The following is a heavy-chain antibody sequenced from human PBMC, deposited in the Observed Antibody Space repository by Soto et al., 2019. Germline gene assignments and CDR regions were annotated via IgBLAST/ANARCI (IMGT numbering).Heavy chain of an antibody. CDR1: GGTFSSYA. CDR2: IIPIFGTA. J-gene: IGHJ4*02. CDR3: ASPLKKYSSSYRFDY. V-gene: IGHV1-69*13. Sequence: SVKVSCKASGGTFSSYAISWVRQAPGQGLEWMGGIIPIFGTANYAQKFQGRVTITADESTSTAYMELSSLRSEDTAVYYCASPLKKYSSSYRFDYCGQGPLVTVYS. D-gene: IGHD6-6*01.